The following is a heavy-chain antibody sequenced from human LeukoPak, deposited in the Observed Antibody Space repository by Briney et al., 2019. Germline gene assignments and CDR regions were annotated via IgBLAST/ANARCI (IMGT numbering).Heavy chain of an antibody. Sequence: SETLSLTCAVYGGSFSGYYWSWIRQPPGKGLEWIGEINHSGSTNYNPSLKSRVTISADTSKNQFSLKLSSVTAADTAVYYCARAGGSSSWYNWFDPWGQGTLVTVSS. CDR3: ARAGGSSSWYNWFDP. CDR2: INHSGST. J-gene: IGHJ5*02. CDR1: GGSFSGYY. D-gene: IGHD6-13*01. V-gene: IGHV4-34*01.